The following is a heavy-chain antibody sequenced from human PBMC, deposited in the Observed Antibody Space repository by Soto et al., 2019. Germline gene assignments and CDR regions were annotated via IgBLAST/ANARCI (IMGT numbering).Heavy chain of an antibody. CDR2: ISSSSYI. CDR3: ARGISSSYYGMDV. Sequence: GGSLRLSCAASGFTFSSYSMNWVRQAPGKGLEWVSSISSSSYIYYADSVKGRFTISRDNAKNSLYLQMSSLRAEDTAVYYCARGISSSYYGMDVWGQGTTVTV. D-gene: IGHD6-6*01. CDR1: GFTFSSYS. V-gene: IGHV3-21*01. J-gene: IGHJ6*02.